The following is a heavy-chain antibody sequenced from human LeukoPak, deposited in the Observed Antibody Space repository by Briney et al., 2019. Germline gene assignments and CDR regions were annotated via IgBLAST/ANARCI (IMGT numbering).Heavy chain of an antibody. CDR3: ARHERVATIRS. J-gene: IGHJ5*02. D-gene: IGHD5-12*01. V-gene: IGHV4-34*01. Sequence: SETLSLTCAVYGGSFSGYYWSWIRQPPGKGLEWIGEINHSGSTNYNPSLKSRVTISVDTSKNQFSLKLSSVTAADTAVYYCARHERVATIRSWGQGTLVTVSS. CDR1: GGSFSGYY. CDR2: INHSGST.